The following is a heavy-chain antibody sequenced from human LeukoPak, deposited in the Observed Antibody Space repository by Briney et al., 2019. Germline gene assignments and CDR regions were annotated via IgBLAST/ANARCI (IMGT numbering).Heavy chain of an antibody. J-gene: IGHJ4*02. CDR2: VRGSGGSA. CDR1: GFTFSSYA. D-gene: IGHD1-26*01. CDR3: AKDGDLRREWELHNYFDY. Sequence: GGSLRLFCAASGFTFSSYAMSSVRQAPGKGLLRVSAVRGSGGSAYYADYVKGRFTISRDNSKNTLSLQMNSLRAEETAVYYCAKDGDLRREWELHNYFDYWGQGTLVTVSS. V-gene: IGHV3-23*01.